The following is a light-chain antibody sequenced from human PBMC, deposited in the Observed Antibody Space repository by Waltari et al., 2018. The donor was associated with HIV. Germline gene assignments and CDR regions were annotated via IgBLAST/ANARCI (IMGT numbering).Light chain of an antibody. CDR3: QAWDSNTVV. J-gene: IGLJ2*01. V-gene: IGLV3-1*01. CDR1: KLGDKY. Sequence: SYELTQPPSVSVSPGQTASISCTGEKLGDKYASWYQQRPGQSPIVVIHQYAKRPSGIPERFSGANSGNTATLTVSGTQAMDEADYYCQAWDSNTVVFGGGTRLTVL. CDR2: QYA.